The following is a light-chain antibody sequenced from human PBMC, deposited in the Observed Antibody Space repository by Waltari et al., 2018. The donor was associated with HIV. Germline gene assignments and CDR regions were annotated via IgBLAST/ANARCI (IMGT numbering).Light chain of an antibody. J-gene: IGLJ2*01. V-gene: IGLV2-14*01. CDR2: EVS. CDR3: SSYTSSSVV. Sequence: QSALTQPASVSASPGQSITIYCTGPSRDVGGYNYVSWYQQHLGKAPKLMISEVSKLPSGVSNRFSGSKSGNTASLTISGLQADDEADYYCSSYTSSSVVFGGGTKLTVL. CDR1: SRDVGGYNY.